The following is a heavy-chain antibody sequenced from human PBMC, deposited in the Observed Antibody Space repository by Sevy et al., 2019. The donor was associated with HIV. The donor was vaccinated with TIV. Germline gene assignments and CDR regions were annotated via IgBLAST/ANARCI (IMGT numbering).Heavy chain of an antibody. D-gene: IGHD1-26*01. CDR2: IKQDGSDK. V-gene: IGHV3-7*01. Sequence: RGSLRLSCAASGFTLSNYWMSWVRQAPGKGLEWVANIKQDGSDKYYVDSVKGRFTISRDNAKNSLYLQMNSLRAEDTAVYYCARDLFSGSYYENYWGQGTLVTVSS. J-gene: IGHJ4*02. CDR3: ARDLFSGSYYENY. CDR1: GFTLSNYW.